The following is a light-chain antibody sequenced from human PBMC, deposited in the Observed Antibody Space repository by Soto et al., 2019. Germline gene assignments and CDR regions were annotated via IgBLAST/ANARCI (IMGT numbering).Light chain of an antibody. CDR3: QSYDSSLSGYV. CDR2: GNT. CDR1: SSNIGAWPL. V-gene: IGLV1-40*01. Sequence: QSVLTQPPSVSGAPGQRVTISCTGSSSNIGAWPLHWYQQLPGTAPKLLIHGNTNRPSGVPDRFSGSRSGLAITGLQAEDEADYYCQSYDSSLSGYVFGTGTKLTVL. J-gene: IGLJ1*01.